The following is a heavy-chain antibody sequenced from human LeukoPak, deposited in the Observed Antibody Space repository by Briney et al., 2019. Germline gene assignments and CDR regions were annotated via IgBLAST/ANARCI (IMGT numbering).Heavy chain of an antibody. CDR3: ASLDLSYAFDI. CDR2: IYYSGST. V-gene: IGHV4-30-4*08. D-gene: IGHD2-15*01. J-gene: IGHJ3*02. CDR1: GGSVSYYY. Sequence: SETLSLTCTVSGGSVSYYYWSWIRQPPGKGLEWIGYIYYSGSTYYNPSLKSRVTISVDTSKNQFSLKLSSVTAADTAVYYCASLDLSYAFDIWGQGTVVTVSS.